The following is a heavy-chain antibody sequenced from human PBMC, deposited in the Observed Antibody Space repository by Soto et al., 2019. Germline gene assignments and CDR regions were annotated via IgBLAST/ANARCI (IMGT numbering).Heavy chain of an antibody. CDR3: TTSGYSSGWLDFDY. CDR1: VFTFNYAC. D-gene: IGHD6-19*01. Sequence: SLRLSSAASVFTFNYACMNWVYQAPGQGLEWVGSIKSKTDGKTTDYAAPVKGRFTISRDDSKNTLYLQMSILKIEDTAVYYCTTSGYSSGWLDFDYWGQGTLVTVSS. V-gene: IGHV3-15*07. J-gene: IGHJ4*02. CDR2: IKSKTDGKTT.